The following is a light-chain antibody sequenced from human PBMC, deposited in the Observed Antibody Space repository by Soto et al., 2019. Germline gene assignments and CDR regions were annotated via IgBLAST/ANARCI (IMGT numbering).Light chain of an antibody. J-gene: IGKJ1*01. CDR2: GAS. V-gene: IGKV3-15*01. Sequence: EIVMTQSPATLSVSPGERATLSCRASQSISINLAWYQQKPGQAPRLLIYGASTRATGIPARFSGSGSGTEFTLTISSLQSEDFAVYYCQQYGRPFGQGTKVDIK. CDR3: QQYGRP. CDR1: QSISIN.